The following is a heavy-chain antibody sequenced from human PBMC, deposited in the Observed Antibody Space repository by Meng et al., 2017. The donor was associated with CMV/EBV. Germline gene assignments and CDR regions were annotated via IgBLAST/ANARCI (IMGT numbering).Heavy chain of an antibody. CDR1: GGTFSSYA. Sequence: SVKVSCKASGGTFSSYAISWVRQAPGQGLEWMGGIIPIFGTANYAQKFQGRVTITTDDSTSTAYMELSSLRSEDTAVYYCARHIDGYNPFYYYYYGMDVWGQGTTVTVSS. V-gene: IGHV1-69*05. CDR2: IIPIFGTA. J-gene: IGHJ6*02. CDR3: ARHIDGYNPFYYYYYGMDV. D-gene: IGHD5-24*01.